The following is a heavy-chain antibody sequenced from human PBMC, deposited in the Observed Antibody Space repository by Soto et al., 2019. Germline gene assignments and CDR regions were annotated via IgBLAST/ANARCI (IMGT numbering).Heavy chain of an antibody. J-gene: IGHJ4*02. D-gene: IGHD3-9*01. V-gene: IGHV3-33*01. CDR1: GFTFSSYG. Sequence: QVQLVESGGGVVQPGRSLRLSCAATGFTFSSYGMHWVRQAPGKGLEWVAVIWYDGSNKYYADSVKGRFTISRDNSKNTLYLQMNSLRAEDTAVDYCARGLRYFDWSLDYWGQGTLVTVSS. CDR2: IWYDGSNK. CDR3: ARGLRYFDWSLDY.